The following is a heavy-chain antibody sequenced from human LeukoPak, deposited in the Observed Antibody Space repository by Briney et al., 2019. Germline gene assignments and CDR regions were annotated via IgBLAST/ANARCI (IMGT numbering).Heavy chain of an antibody. Sequence: SEPLALTCADSGVAIRSSSYCWRWHRQPQGKGLEWIGSIYYSGSTYYNPSLKSRVTITVDTSKNQFSLKLSSVTAADTAVYYCARLVVLMVYAPALGYFDYWGQGTLVTVSS. CDR2: IYYSGST. CDR1: GVAIRSSSYC. V-gene: IGHV4-39*01. D-gene: IGHD2-8*01. CDR3: ARLVVLMVYAPALGYFDY. J-gene: IGHJ4*02.